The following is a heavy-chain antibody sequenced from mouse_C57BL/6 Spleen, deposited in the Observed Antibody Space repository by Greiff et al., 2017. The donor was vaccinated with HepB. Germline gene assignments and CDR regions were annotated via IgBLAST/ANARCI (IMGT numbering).Heavy chain of an antibody. CDR2: IWGDGST. V-gene: IGHV2-3*01. CDR1: GFSLTSYG. J-gene: IGHJ4*01. Sequence: QVHVKQSGPGLVAPSQSLSITCTVSGFSLTSYGVSWVRQPPGKGLEWLGVIWGDGSTNYHSALISRLSISKDNSKSQVFLKLNSLQTDDTATYYCAKGGYYDYDGGIYYAMDYWGQGTSVTVSS. CDR3: AKGGYYDYDGGIYYAMDY. D-gene: IGHD2-4*01.